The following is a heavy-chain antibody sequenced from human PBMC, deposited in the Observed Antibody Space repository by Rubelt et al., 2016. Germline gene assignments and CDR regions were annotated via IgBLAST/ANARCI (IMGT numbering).Heavy chain of an antibody. J-gene: IGHJ4*02. CDR3: AKSFGSSSGRSSDY. CDR1: GFTVSSSY. V-gene: IGHV3-66*01. CDR2: FYSGGST. D-gene: IGHD6-6*01. Sequence: EVQLVESGGGLGQPGGSLRLSCAASGFTVSSSYMSWVRQAPGKGLEWVSVFYSGGSTYYADSVKGRFTISRDNAKNSLYLQMNSLRVDDTAVYYCAKSFGSSSGRSSDYWGQGTLVTVSS.